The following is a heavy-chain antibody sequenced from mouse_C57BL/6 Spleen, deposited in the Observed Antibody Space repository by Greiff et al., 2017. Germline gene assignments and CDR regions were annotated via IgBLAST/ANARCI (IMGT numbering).Heavy chain of an antibody. CDR3: ARSPYYGSSYWDY. CDR2: INPSNGGT. Sequence: QVHVKQSGTELVKPGASVKLSCKASGYTFTSYWMHWVKQRPGQGLEWIGNINPSNGGTNYNEKFKSKATLTVDKSSSTAYMQLSSLTSEDSAVYYCARSPYYGSSYWDYWGQGTTLTVSS. J-gene: IGHJ2*01. V-gene: IGHV1-53*01. CDR1: GYTFTSYW. D-gene: IGHD1-1*01.